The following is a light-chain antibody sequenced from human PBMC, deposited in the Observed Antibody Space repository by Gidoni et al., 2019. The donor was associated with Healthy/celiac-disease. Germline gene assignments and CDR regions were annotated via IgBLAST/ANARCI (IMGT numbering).Light chain of an antibody. V-gene: IGKV3-15*01. Sequence: EIVMTQSPATLSVSPGERATLSCRASQSVSSNLAWYQQKPGQAPRLLIYGASTRAPGIPARFSGSGSGTEFTLTISSLQSEDFAVYYCQQYNNWPLYTFGQXTKLEIK. CDR3: QQYNNWPLYT. J-gene: IGKJ2*01. CDR2: GAS. CDR1: QSVSSN.